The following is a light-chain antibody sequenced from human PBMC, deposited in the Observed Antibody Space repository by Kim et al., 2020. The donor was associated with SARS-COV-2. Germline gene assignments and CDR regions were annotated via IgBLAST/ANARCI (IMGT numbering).Light chain of an antibody. CDR1: ISNIGSYNY. CDR2: DVN. CDR3: SSFTTRSTLV. J-gene: IGLJ3*02. Sequence: GQSFTISCTGTISNIGSYNYVSWHQQHPGKAPKLMIYDVNKRPSGISSRFSGSKSGSTASLTISGLQSEDEADYYCSSFTTRSTLVFGGGTQLTVL. V-gene: IGLV2-14*03.